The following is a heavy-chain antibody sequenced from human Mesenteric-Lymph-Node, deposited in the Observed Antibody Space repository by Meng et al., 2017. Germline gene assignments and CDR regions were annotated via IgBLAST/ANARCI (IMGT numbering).Heavy chain of an antibody. Sequence: GESLKISCAASGFAFSNYWMSWVRQAPGKGLEWVANIKEDGTEKYYVDSVKGRFTISRDNAKNSLYLQMNSLRAEDTAMYYCARVYYYGSGFFDYWGQGTLVTGSS. J-gene: IGHJ4*02. D-gene: IGHD3-10*01. CDR3: ARVYYYGSGFFDY. V-gene: IGHV3-7*04. CDR2: IKEDGTEK. CDR1: GFAFSNYW.